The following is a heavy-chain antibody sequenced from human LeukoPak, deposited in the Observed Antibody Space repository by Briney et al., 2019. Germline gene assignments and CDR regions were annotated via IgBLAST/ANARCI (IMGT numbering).Heavy chain of an antibody. CDR2: IGASGEST. CDR3: AKDIQVSN. D-gene: IGHD1-1*01. CDR1: GFIFSVAA. V-gene: IGHV3-23*01. Sequence: GGSLRLSCASTGFIFSVAAMTEVGQAPGKGLEWVSLIGASGESTYYADSVKGRFTISRDNSKNTLSLQMNSLRVEDTAMYFCAKDIQVSNWGLGTMVTVSS. J-gene: IGHJ3*01.